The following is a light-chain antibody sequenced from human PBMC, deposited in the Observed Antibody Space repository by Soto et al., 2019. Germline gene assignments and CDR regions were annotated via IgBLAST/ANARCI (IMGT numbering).Light chain of an antibody. J-gene: IGLJ3*02. CDR3: SSYTTPIRV. CDR1: SSDVGGYNY. V-gene: IGLV2-14*01. CDR2: DVS. Sequence: QSALTQPASVSGSPGQSITISCTGTSSDVGGYNYVSWYQQHPGKAPKLMIYDVSNRPSGVSIRFSGSKSGNTASLTISGLQAEDEADYYCSSYTTPIRVFGGGTKLTVL.